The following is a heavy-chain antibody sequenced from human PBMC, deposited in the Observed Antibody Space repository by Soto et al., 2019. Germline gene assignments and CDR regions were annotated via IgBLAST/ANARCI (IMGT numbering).Heavy chain of an antibody. CDR1: GGSISSGGYY. D-gene: IGHD6-13*01. V-gene: IGHV4-31*03. CDR2: IYYSGST. J-gene: IGHJ2*01. Sequence: QVQLQESGPGLVKPSQTLSLTCTVSGGSISSGGYYWSWIRQHPGKGLEWIGYIYYSGSTYYNPSLKSRVTKSVDTSKNRFSLKLSSVTAADTAVYYCARDSGIAAAGDWYFDLWGRGTLVTVSS. CDR3: ARDSGIAAAGDWYFDL.